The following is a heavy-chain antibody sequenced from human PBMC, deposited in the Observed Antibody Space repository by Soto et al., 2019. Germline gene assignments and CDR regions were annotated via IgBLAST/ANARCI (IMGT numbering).Heavy chain of an antibody. J-gene: IGHJ4*02. D-gene: IGHD3-16*02. CDR1: GYTFSIYW. CDR3: ARVMANRYWYFDY. CDR2: VNGDGSST. Sequence: PGGSLRLSCAASGYTFSIYWMHWVRQAPGKGLVWVSRVNGDGSSTSYADPVKGRFTISRDNAKNTVHLQMDSLRAEDTDVYYCARVMANRYWYFDYWGQGSLVTVSS. V-gene: IGHV3-74*01.